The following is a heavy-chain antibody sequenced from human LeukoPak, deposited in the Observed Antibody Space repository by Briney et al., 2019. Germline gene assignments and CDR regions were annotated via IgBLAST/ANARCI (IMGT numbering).Heavy chain of an antibody. CDR1: GFTFIHFG. CDR3: AKDAQRVFDYSNSLEH. V-gene: IGHV3-33*06. CDR2: IWSDATNQ. Sequence: PGGSLRLSSETSGFTFIHFGMHWVRQAPGRGLEWVAVIWSDATNQYYADSVRGRFTISMDNFRRTVSLEMNSLRAEDTAVYYCAKDAQRVFDYSNSLEHCGQGSLVIVSS. D-gene: IGHD4-11*01. J-gene: IGHJ5*02.